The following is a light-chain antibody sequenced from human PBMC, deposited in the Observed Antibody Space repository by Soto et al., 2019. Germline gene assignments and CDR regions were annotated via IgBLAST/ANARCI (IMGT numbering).Light chain of an antibody. CDR1: SSDVGSYNR. V-gene: IGLV2-18*02. CDR2: EFT. CDR3: ASYTSSRVWV. J-gene: IGLJ3*02. Sequence: QSALTQPPSVSGSPGHSVTISCTGTSSDVGSYNRVSRYQQTPGTTPKLIIYEFTNRPSGVPFRFSLSKSANMASLTLSGLQAEAEAHYSCASYTSSRVWVFGGGTKVTVL.